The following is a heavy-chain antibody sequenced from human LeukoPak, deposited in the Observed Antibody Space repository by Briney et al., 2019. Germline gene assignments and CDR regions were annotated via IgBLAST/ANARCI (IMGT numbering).Heavy chain of an antibody. D-gene: IGHD3-22*01. CDR1: GFSFSGYA. CDR2: ISYDGGRK. Sequence: PGRSLRLSCVASGFSFSGYAIHWVRQAPGKGLEWVALISYDGGRKDYADSVKGRFTIDRDNSKNTVYLQMNSLRPDDTATYFCARQEARNYYYEGLDYWGQGTLVTVSS. J-gene: IGHJ4*02. CDR3: ARQEARNYYYEGLDY. V-gene: IGHV3-30*04.